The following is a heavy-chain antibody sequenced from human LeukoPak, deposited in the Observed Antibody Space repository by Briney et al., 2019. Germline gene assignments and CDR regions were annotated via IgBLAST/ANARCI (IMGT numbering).Heavy chain of an antibody. Sequence: ASVKVSCKASGYTFTSYAMNWVRQAPGQGLEWMGWISAYNGNTNYAQKLQGRVTMTTDTSTSTAYMELRSLRSDDTAVYYCARGGSRYSPQRQHKYYYMDVWGKGTTVTVSS. D-gene: IGHD6-13*01. V-gene: IGHV1-18*01. CDR2: ISAYNGNT. CDR1: GYTFTSYA. J-gene: IGHJ6*03. CDR3: ARGGSRYSPQRQHKYYYMDV.